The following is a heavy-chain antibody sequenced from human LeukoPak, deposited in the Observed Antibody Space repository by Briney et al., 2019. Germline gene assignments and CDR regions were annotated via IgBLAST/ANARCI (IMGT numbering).Heavy chain of an antibody. CDR2: ITSSGSTI. Sequence: PGGSLRLSCAASGFTFSSYEMNWVRQAPGKGLEWVSYITSSGSTIYYADSVKGRFTISRDNAKNSLYLQMNSLRAEDTAVYYCARDVALYYDNDAFDIWGQGTMVTVSS. CDR1: GFTFSSYE. D-gene: IGHD3-22*01. J-gene: IGHJ3*02. V-gene: IGHV3-48*03. CDR3: ARDVALYYDNDAFDI.